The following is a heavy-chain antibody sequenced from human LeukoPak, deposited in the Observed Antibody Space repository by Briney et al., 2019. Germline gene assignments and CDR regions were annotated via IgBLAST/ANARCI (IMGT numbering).Heavy chain of an antibody. Sequence: GRSLRLSCAASRFTFSSYTIHWVRQAPGKGLEWVAVISYDGSNKYYADSVKGRFTISRDSSKNTLYLQMNSLRPEDTAVYYCARDRTGYCTSTTCASGVASYWGQGTLVTVSS. CDR2: ISYDGSNK. V-gene: IGHV3-30-3*01. J-gene: IGHJ4*02. CDR3: ARDRTGYCTSTTCASGVASY. CDR1: RFTFSSYT. D-gene: IGHD2-2*01.